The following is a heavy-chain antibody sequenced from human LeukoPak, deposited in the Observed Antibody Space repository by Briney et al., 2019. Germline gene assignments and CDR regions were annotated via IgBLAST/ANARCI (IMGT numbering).Heavy chain of an antibody. CDR2: TYCRSKWYI. V-gene: IGHV6-1*01. CDR3: ARGETGAFDI. CDR1: GDFVSSNSAA. Sequence: SQTLSLTCAISGDFVSSNSAAWNWIRQSPSRGLEWLGRTYCRSKWYIDYAVSVKRRITINPDTSKNQFSLQLNSMTPEDTAVYYCARGETGAFDIWGQGAMVTVSS. J-gene: IGHJ3*02.